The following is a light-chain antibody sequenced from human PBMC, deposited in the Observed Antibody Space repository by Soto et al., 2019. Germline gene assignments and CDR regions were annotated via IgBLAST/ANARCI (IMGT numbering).Light chain of an antibody. Sequence: EVVLTQSPATLSLSPGERATLSCRASQNVITYLAWYQQKPGQAPRLLIYDASNRATGIPARFSGSGSGTDFTLTISSLEPEDFAVYYCQQRSNWPPTFGQGTRLEI. CDR3: QQRSNWPPT. V-gene: IGKV3-11*01. CDR2: DAS. CDR1: QNVITY. J-gene: IGKJ5*01.